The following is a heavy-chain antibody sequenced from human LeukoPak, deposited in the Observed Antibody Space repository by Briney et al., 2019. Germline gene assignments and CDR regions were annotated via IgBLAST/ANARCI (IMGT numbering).Heavy chain of an antibody. V-gene: IGHV4-34*01. Sequence: SETLSLTCGVYGGSFTASYWSWIRQPPGKGLEWIGEINHSGTTYYNPSLKSRLTISVDTSKKQFSLKLNSVTAADTAAYYWARAKGYCSSTSCQEFDYWGQGTLVTVSS. D-gene: IGHD2-2*01. CDR3: ARAKGYCSSTSCQEFDY. J-gene: IGHJ4*02. CDR1: GGSFTASY. CDR2: INHSGTT.